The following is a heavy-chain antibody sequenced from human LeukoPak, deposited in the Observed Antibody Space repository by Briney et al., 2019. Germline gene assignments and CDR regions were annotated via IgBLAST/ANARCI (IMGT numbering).Heavy chain of an antibody. CDR3: ATDYSNYDVTDY. J-gene: IGHJ4*02. Sequence: GGSLRLSCAASGFTFSSNAMSWVRQAPGKGLEWVSAISGRGDSTYYADSMKGRFTISRDNSKNTLYLQMNGLRVEDTAVYYCATDYSNYDVTDYWGQGTLVTVSS. CDR2: ISGRGDST. CDR1: GFTFSSNA. D-gene: IGHD4-11*01. V-gene: IGHV3-23*01.